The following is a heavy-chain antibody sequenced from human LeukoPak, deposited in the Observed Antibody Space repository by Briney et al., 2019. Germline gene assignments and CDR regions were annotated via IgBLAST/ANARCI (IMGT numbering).Heavy chain of an antibody. Sequence: SENLSLTCTVSGGSISSYYWSWIRQPPGKGLEWIGYIYYSGSTYYNPSLKSRVTISVDTSKNQFSLKLSSVTAADTAVYYCAIQERDGYNLDYWGQGTLVTVSS. D-gene: IGHD5-24*01. CDR1: GGSISSYY. CDR3: AIQERDGYNLDY. J-gene: IGHJ4*02. V-gene: IGHV4-59*12. CDR2: IYYSGST.